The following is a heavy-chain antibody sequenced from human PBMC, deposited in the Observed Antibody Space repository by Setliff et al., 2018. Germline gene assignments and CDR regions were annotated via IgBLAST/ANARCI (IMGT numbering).Heavy chain of an antibody. CDR3: ARVYGGYFQ. CDR2: IYYSGSA. Sequence: PSETLSLTCTVSGGSISSSSYYWGWIRQPPGKGLEWIGSIYYSGSANYNPSLKSRVTISVDTSKNQFSLKLSSVTAADTAVYYCARVYGGYFQWGHGTLVTVSS. CDR1: GGSISSSSYY. V-gene: IGHV4-39*07. J-gene: IGHJ1*01. D-gene: IGHD2-21*02.